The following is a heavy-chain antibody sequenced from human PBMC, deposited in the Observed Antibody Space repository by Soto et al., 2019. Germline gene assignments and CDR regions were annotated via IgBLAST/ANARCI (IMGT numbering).Heavy chain of an antibody. D-gene: IGHD6-13*01. Sequence: GGSLSLSCAASGFTFSSYAMSWVRQAPGKGLEWVSAISGSGGSTYYADSVKGRFTISRDNSKNTLYLQMNSLRAEDTAVYYCAKISTYYYYYYMDVWGKGTTVT. CDR2: ISGSGGST. CDR3: AKISTYYYYYYMDV. J-gene: IGHJ6*03. V-gene: IGHV3-23*01. CDR1: GFTFSSYA.